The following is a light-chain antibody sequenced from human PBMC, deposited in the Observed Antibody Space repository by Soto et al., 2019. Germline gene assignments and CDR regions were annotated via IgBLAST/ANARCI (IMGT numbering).Light chain of an antibody. CDR2: AAS. CDR1: QGIRRW. J-gene: IGKJ1*01. CDR3: QQYDNWPWT. Sequence: DIRMTQSPSSVSASVGDRFTITCRASQGIRRWLAWYQQKPGKAPKLLXYAASSLQSGVPSRFSGSGSGTEFTLTISSLQPDDFATYYCQQYDNWPWTFGQGTKVDIK. V-gene: IGKV1D-16*01.